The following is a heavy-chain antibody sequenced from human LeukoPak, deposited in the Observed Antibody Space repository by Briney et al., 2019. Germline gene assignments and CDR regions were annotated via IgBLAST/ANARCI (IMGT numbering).Heavy chain of an antibody. D-gene: IGHD3-16*02. J-gene: IGHJ4*02. Sequence: SETLSLTCTASGGSISSYYWSWIRQPPGKGLEWIGYIFYSGSTNYNPSLKSRVTMSVDTSKNPLSLTLISVTAADTAVYYCARHALAFGGRIALDYWGQGTLVTVSS. V-gene: IGHV4-59*01. CDR2: IFYSGST. CDR1: GGSISSYY. CDR3: ARHALAFGGRIALDY.